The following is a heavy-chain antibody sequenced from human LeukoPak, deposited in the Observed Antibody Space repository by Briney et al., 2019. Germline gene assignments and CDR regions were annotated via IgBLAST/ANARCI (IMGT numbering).Heavy chain of an antibody. CDR2: INPGGADK. CDR1: GYTFTTYY. J-gene: IGHJ4*02. Sequence: SVKVSCKASGYTFTTYYVRGELQAPGQGLEWMGIINPGGADKNYAQKFQGRVTMTTDTSTSTVYMELNSLTSDDTAVYYCARGLGSTSYYIWGQGTLVTVSS. D-gene: IGHD3-9*01. CDR3: ARGLGSTSYYI. V-gene: IGHV1-46*01.